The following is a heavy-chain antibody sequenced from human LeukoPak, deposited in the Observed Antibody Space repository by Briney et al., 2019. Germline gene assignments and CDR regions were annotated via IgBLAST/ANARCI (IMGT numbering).Heavy chain of an antibody. V-gene: IGHV3-23*01. CDR2: IGGSGGGT. Sequence: GGSLRLSCAASGFTFSTHAMTWVRQTPGKGLEWVSSIGGSGGGTYYADSVKGRFTISKDNSKNTLFLHINNLRAEDSAVYYCANTLTGYSYYFDYWGQGTLVTVSS. CDR3: ANTLTGYSYYFDY. CDR1: GFTFSTHA. D-gene: IGHD3-9*01. J-gene: IGHJ4*02.